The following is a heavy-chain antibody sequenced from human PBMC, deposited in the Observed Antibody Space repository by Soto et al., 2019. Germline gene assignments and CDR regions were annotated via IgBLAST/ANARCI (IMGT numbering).Heavy chain of an antibody. V-gene: IGHV1-3*01. D-gene: IGHD5-12*01. CDR2: INAGNGNT. CDR1: GYTFTSYA. CDR3: ARDQRYRNYYYYGMDV. Sequence: EASVKVSCKASGYTFTSYAMHWVRQAPGQGLEWMGWINAGNGNTKYSQKFQGRVTINRDTSASTAYMELSSLRSEDTAVYCCARDQRYRNYYYYGMDVWGQGTTVSVSS. J-gene: IGHJ6*02.